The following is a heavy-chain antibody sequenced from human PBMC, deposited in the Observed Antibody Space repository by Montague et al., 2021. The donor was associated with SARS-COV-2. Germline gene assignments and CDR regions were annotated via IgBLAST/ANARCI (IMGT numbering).Heavy chain of an antibody. Sequence: SETLSLTCTVSGYSIISGYYWGWIRQPPGKVLLWIGSIYHSGSTYYNPSLKSRVTISVGTSRNQFSLKLSSATAADTAVYYCARLKAPYCSSTSCYSASWFDHWGQGTMVTVSS. CDR2: IYHSGST. D-gene: IGHD2-2*01. CDR3: ARLKAPYCSSTSCYSASWFDH. CDR1: GYSIISGYY. J-gene: IGHJ5*02. V-gene: IGHV4-38-2*02.